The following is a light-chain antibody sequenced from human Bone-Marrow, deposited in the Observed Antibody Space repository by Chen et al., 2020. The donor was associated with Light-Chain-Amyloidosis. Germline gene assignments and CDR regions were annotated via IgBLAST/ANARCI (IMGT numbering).Light chain of an antibody. Sequence: NFMLTHPHSVSESPGKTVIISCTRSRGSIATNYVQWYQQRPGSSPTTVIYEDDQRPSGVPDRFSGSIDRSSNSASLTISGLKTEDEADYYCQSYQGSSQGVFGGGTKLTVL. CDR1: RGSIATNY. CDR3: QSYQGSSQGV. J-gene: IGLJ3*02. CDR2: EDD. V-gene: IGLV6-57*01.